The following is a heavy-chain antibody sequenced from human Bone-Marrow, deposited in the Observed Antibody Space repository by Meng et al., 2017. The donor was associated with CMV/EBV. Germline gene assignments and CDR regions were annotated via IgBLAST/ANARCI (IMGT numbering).Heavy chain of an antibody. CDR1: GFTFSSYW. CDR3: AAGDFFDD. Sequence: GESLKISCAASGFTFSSYWMHWVRQAPGKGLVWVSRINSDGSSTSYADSVKGRFTVSRDNAKNSLFLQMNSLGVDDTAVYYCAAGDFFDDWGQGTLVTVSS. D-gene: IGHD3-10*01. J-gene: IGHJ4*02. V-gene: IGHV3-74*01. CDR2: INSDGSST.